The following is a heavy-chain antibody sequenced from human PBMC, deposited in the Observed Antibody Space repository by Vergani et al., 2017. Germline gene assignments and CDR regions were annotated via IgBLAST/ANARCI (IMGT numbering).Heavy chain of an antibody. Sequence: QVQLQESGPGLVKPSETLSLTCTVSGGPISIYYWSWIRQPPGKGLEWIGYNYYSGSTNYNPSLKSRVTISVDTSKNPFSLKRCSVTAADTAVYYCARQDYEYSSSSRLFDPWGQGTLVTVSS. D-gene: IGHD6-6*01. CDR2: NYYSGST. CDR3: ARQDYEYSSSSRLFDP. CDR1: GGPISIYY. V-gene: IGHV4-59*01. J-gene: IGHJ5*02.